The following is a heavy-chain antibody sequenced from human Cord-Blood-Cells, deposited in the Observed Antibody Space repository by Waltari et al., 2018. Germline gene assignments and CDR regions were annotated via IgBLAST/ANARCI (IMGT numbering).Heavy chain of an antibody. V-gene: IGHV1-2*02. Sequence: QVQLVQSGAEVKKPGASVKVSCKASGYTFTGYYMHWVRQAPGQGLEWMGWIDTNSGGTSYAKNVQGRVTMTRDTSISTAYMELSRLRSDDTAVYYCARDYEGYYFDYWGQGTLVTVSS. CDR3: ARDYEGYYFDY. D-gene: IGHD3-3*01. J-gene: IGHJ4*02. CDR1: GYTFTGYY. CDR2: IDTNSGGT.